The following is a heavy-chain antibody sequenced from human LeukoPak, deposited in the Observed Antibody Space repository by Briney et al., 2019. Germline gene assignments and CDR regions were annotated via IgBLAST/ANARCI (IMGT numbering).Heavy chain of an antibody. D-gene: IGHD1-26*01. CDR1: GASTTNYY. J-gene: IGHJ4*02. Sequence: SETLSLTCTVSGASTTNYYWSWVRQFPGKELEWIAYMHSSGSTNYNLYLKSRVTMSIDTSKNQFSLNLRSVTAADTAVYYCARDIRMVGATLYFDYWGQGLLVTVSS. V-gene: IGHV4-59*01. CDR2: MHSSGST. CDR3: ARDIRMVGATLYFDY.